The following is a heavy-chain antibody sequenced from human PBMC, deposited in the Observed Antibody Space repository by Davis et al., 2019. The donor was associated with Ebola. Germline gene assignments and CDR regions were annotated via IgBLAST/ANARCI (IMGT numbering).Heavy chain of an antibody. CDR3: ARVGGGLDY. V-gene: IGHV3-21*04. Sequence: GGSLRLSCAASGFTFSTYTMTWVRQGPGKGLEWVSSISISSAFIYYADSVKGRFTISRDNARNSLYLQMNSLRAEDTAVYYCARVGGGLDYWGQGTLVTVSS. D-gene: IGHD2-15*01. J-gene: IGHJ4*02. CDR2: ISISSAFI. CDR1: GFTFSTYT.